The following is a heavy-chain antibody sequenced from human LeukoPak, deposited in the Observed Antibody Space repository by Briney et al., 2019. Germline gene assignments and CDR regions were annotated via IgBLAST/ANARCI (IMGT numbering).Heavy chain of an antibody. D-gene: IGHD3-3*01. J-gene: IGHJ3*02. CDR3: ARHHYDFWSGYRSSDAFDI. V-gene: IGHV5-51*01. CDR2: INPGDSDT. Sequence: GESLKISCKGSGYSFTSYWIGWVRQMPGKGLEWMGIINPGDSDTRYSPSFQGQVTISADKSISTAYLQWSSLKASDTAMYYCARHHYDFWSGYRSSDAFDIWGQGTMVTVSS. CDR1: GYSFTSYW.